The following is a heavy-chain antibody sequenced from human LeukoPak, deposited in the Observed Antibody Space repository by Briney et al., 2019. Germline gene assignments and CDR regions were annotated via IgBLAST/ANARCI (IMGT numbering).Heavy chain of an antibody. V-gene: IGHV4-30-2*01. J-gene: IGHJ2*01. D-gene: IGHD3-10*01. Sequence: SETLSLTCAVSGGSISSGGYSWSWIRQPPGKGLEWTGYIYHSGSTYYNPSLKSRVTISVDRSKNQFSLKLSSVTAADTAVYYCARVDGSGSYYYPYWYFDLWGRGTLVTVSS. CDR3: ARVDGSGSYYYPYWYFDL. CDR2: IYHSGST. CDR1: GGSISSGGYS.